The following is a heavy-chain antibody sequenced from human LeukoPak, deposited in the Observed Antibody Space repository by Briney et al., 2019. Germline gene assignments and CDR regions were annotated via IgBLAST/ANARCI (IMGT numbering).Heavy chain of an antibody. CDR3: AKNNYGDYGVYYFFFLDV. CDR1: GGSPSSYY. Sequence: PSGTLSLTCTVSGGSPSSYYWGWVRQPPGKGLEGIGYIYYSGSTNYNTSLTSRVTISVDTSKNQISPKLNSATAADTAVYYCAKNNYGDYGVYYFFFLDVWGKETTVTLS. J-gene: IGHJ6*03. V-gene: IGHV4-59*01. CDR2: IYYSGST. D-gene: IGHD4-17*01.